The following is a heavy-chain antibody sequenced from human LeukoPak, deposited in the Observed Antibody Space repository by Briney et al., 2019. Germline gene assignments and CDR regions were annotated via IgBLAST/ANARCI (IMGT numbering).Heavy chain of an antibody. CDR2: IDDTGSA. D-gene: IGHD3-10*01. V-gene: IGHV4-34*01. CDR3: AREVPYFSASGRRRYVFDF. CDR1: GGSFSGYS. Sequence: PSETLSLTCAVSGGSFSGYSWTWIRQPPARGLEWIGEIDDTGSATYNPSLQSRVTMSVDTSKRQFSLTLTSVTAADRAVYYCAREVPYFSASGRRRYVFDFWGQGSLVTVSS. J-gene: IGHJ4*02.